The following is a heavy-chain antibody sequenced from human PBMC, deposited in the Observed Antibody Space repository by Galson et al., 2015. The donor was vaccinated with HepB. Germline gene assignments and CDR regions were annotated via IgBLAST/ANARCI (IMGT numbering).Heavy chain of an antibody. CDR3: ARDLDPYDFWSGYFYYYYYMDV. J-gene: IGHJ6*03. D-gene: IGHD3-3*01. CDR2: ISSSSSYI. Sequence: SLRLSCAASGFNFSHFSMNWVRQAPGKGLEWVSSISSSSSYIHFADSVKGRYTISRDNAKNSLYLQMNSLRAEDTAVYYCARDLDPYDFWSGYFYYYYYMDVWGKGTTVTVSS. V-gene: IGHV3-21*01. CDR1: GFNFSHFS.